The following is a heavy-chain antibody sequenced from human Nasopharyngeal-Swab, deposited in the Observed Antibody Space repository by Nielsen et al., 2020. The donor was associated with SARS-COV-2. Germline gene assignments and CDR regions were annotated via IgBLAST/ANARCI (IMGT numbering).Heavy chain of an antibody. CDR3: AGRPYSSSYWFDP. J-gene: IGHJ5*02. CDR1: GGSFSGYY. D-gene: IGHD6-6*01. CDR2: INHSGST. V-gene: IGHV4-34*01. Sequence: TLSLTCAVYGGSFSGYYWSWIRQPPGKGLEWIGEINHSGSTNYNPSLKSRVTISVDTSKNQFSLKLSSVTAADTAVYYCAGRPYSSSYWFDPWGQGTLVTVSS.